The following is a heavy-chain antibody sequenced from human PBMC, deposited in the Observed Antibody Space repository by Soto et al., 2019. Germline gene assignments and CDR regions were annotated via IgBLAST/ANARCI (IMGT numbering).Heavy chain of an antibody. Sequence: SLRLSCAVSGFTVSTNYMSWVRQAPGKGLEWVSVIYSGGSTYYADSVKGRFTISRDNSKNTLSLQMNSLRAEDTAVYYCARDNVWFGERDYWGQGTLVTVSS. CDR1: GFTVSTNY. D-gene: IGHD3-10*01. CDR2: IYSGGST. CDR3: ARDNVWFGERDY. V-gene: IGHV3-66*01. J-gene: IGHJ4*02.